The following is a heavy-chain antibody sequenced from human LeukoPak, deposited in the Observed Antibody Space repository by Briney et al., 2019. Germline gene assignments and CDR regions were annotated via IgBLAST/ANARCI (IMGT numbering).Heavy chain of an antibody. CDR3: AKGKFTVTTYLYFDY. Sequence: GGSLRLSCTVSSFTFSTFAMSWVRQAPGKGLEWVAGISGSGDTTYYADSVKGRFTISRDNSKNTLYLQMNSLRAEDTAVYYCAKGKFTVTTYLYFDYWGQGTLVTVSS. J-gene: IGHJ4*02. CDR1: SFTFSTFA. V-gene: IGHV3-23*01. D-gene: IGHD4-17*01. CDR2: ISGSGDTT.